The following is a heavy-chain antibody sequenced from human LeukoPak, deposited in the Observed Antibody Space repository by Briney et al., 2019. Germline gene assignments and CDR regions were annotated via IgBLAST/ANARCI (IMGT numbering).Heavy chain of an antibody. V-gene: IGHV3-23*01. CDR1: GFTLSSYA. CDR2: ISGSGGKT. Sequence: GGSLRLSCAASGFTLSSYAMNWVRQAPGKGLEWVSVISGSGGKTHYADSVKGRFTISGDNSKNTLYLQMNSLRAEDTAVYYCARGVSGTYYLQTFDYWGQGTLVTVSS. D-gene: IGHD1-26*01. J-gene: IGHJ4*02. CDR3: ARGVSGTYYLQTFDY.